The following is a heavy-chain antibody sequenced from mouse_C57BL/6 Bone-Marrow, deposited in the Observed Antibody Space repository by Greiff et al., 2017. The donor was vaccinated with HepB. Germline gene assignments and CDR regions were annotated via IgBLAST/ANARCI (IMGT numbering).Heavy chain of an antibody. D-gene: IGHD1-1*01. V-gene: IGHV5-12*01. Sequence: DVKLVESGGGLVQPGGSLKLSCAASGFTFSDYYMYWVRQTPEKRLEWVAYISNGGGSTYYPDTVKGRFTISRDNAKNTLYLQMSRLKSEDTAMYYCARHEGGSSLGGYFDVWGTGTTVTVSS. J-gene: IGHJ1*03. CDR3: ARHEGGSSLGGYFDV. CDR2: ISNGGGST. CDR1: GFTFSDYY.